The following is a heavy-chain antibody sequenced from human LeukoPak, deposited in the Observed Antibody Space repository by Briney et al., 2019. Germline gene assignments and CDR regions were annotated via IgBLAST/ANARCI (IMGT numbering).Heavy chain of an antibody. J-gene: IGHJ4*02. D-gene: IGHD6-6*01. CDR1: GFTFSSYW. V-gene: IGHV3-7*01. CDR2: IKQDGSEK. Sequence: GGSLRLSCAASGFTFSSYWMSWVRQAPGKGLEWVANIKQDGSEKYYVVSVKGRFTVSRDNAKNSLYLQMNSLRAEDTAVYYCARVYRSSSCYRFDFWGEGTLVTVSS. CDR3: ARVYRSSSCYRFDF.